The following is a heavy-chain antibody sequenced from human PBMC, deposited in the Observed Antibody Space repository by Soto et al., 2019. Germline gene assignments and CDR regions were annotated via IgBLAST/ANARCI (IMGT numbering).Heavy chain of an antibody. D-gene: IGHD3-22*01. V-gene: IGHV4-31*03. CDR1: GGSISRGGYY. J-gene: IGHJ6*02. Sequence: SETLSLTCTVSGGSISRGGYYWSWIRQHPGKGLEWIGYIYYSGSTYYNPSLKSRVTISVDTSKNQFSLKLSSVTAADTAVYYCARGNHYYDSSGYYSYYYYGMDVWGQGTTVTVSS. CDR3: ARGNHYYDSSGYYSYYYYGMDV. CDR2: IYYSGST.